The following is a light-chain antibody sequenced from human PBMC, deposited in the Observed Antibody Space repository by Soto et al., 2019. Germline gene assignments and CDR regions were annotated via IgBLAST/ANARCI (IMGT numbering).Light chain of an antibody. CDR2: GAS. J-gene: IGKJ5*01. CDR3: QQYKSWPPIT. CDR1: QSVRSN. Sequence: EIVMTQSPATLSASPGERATLSCRASQSVRSNLAWYQQKPGQAPRLLLYGASTRATGISTRFSGGGSGTEFTLTISGLQSEDSAAYYCQQYKSWPPITFGQGTRLEIK. V-gene: IGKV3-15*01.